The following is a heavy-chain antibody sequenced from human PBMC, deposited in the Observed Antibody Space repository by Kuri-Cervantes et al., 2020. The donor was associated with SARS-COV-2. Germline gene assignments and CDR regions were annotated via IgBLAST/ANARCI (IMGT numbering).Heavy chain of an antibody. Sequence: GESLKISCAASGFTFSSYSMNWVRQAPGKGLEWVSAISSSSSYIYYADSVKGRFTISRDNSQHTLYLQVKSLKSEDTAIYYCAKNLFGFHDFWGQGTLVTVSS. CDR1: GFTFSSYS. J-gene: IGHJ4*02. CDR2: ISSSSSYI. D-gene: IGHD3-3*01. CDR3: AKNLFGFHDF. V-gene: IGHV3-21*01.